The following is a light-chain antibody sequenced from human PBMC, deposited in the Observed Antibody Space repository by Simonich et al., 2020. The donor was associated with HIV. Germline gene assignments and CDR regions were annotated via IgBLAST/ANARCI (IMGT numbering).Light chain of an antibody. CDR1: QSVSRN. V-gene: IGKV3-15*01. CDR2: GAS. J-gene: IGKJ3*01. CDR3: QQRSNWPTFT. Sequence: EIVMTQSPATLSVSPGERATLSCRASQSVSRNLAWYQQKPGQAPRLLIYGASTRATGIPARFSGSGSGTDFTLTISSLEPEDFAVYFCQQRSNWPTFTFGPGTKVDIK.